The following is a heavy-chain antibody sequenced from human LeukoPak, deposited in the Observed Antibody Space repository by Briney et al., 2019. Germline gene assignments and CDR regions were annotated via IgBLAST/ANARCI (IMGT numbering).Heavy chain of an antibody. CDR3: ARDSGGGGYFDY. D-gene: IGHD2-15*01. CDR2: IYYSGST. CDR1: GGSISSHY. V-gene: IGHV4-59*11. Sequence: PSETLSLTCTVSGGSISSHYWSWIRQPPGKGLEWIGYIYYSGSTNYNPSLKSRVTISVDTSKNQFSLKLSSVTAVDTAVYYCARDSGGGGYFDYWGQGTLVTVSS. J-gene: IGHJ4*02.